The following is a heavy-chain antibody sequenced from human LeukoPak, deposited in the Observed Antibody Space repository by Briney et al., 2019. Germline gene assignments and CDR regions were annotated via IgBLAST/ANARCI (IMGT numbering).Heavy chain of an antibody. V-gene: IGHV3-33*01. D-gene: IGHD5-24*01. J-gene: IGHJ4*02. CDR3: VRGDGLILFDY. CDR2: IWSDGNKK. CDR1: GFTFSSYG. Sequence: PGGSLRLSCSASGFTFSSYGMHWVRQAPGKGLEWVAMIWSDGNKKNYIDSANGRFTISRDNSKNTLYLQLNRLRVEDTAVYYCVRGDGLILFDYWGQGTLVTVSS.